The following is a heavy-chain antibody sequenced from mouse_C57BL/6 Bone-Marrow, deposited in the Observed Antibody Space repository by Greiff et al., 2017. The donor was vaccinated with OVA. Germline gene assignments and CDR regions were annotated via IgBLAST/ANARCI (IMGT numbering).Heavy chain of an antibody. CDR3: ARWGNYYGSSPDY. J-gene: IGHJ2*01. D-gene: IGHD1-1*01. CDR1: GYSFTSYY. Sequence: QVQLQQSGPELVKPGASVKISCKASGYSFTSYYIHWVKQRPGQGLAWIGWIYPGSGNTKYNEKFKGKATLTADTSSSTSYMQLSSLTSEDSAVYYCARWGNYYGSSPDYWGQGTTLTVSS. V-gene: IGHV1-66*01. CDR2: IYPGSGNT.